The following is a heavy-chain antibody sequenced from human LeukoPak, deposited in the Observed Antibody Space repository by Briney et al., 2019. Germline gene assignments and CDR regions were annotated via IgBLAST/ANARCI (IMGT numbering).Heavy chain of an antibody. CDR3: TRVGYIDEGIDY. CDR1: GFPFSSYW. Sequence: GGSLRLSCVASGFPFSSYWMTWVRQTPGKGLEGVANIKQDGSKKSYVDSVKGRFTISRDNAKNSLYLQMNSLRAEDTAIYYCTRVGYIDEGIDYWGQGALVTVSS. D-gene: IGHD5-24*01. CDR2: IKQDGSKK. V-gene: IGHV3-7*04. J-gene: IGHJ4*02.